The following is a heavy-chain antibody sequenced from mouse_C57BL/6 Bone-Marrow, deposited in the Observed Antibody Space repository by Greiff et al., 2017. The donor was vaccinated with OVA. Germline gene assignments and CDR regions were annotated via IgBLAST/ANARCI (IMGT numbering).Heavy chain of an antibody. V-gene: IGHV1-76*01. CDR3: ARSYYGSSYFYYFDY. CDR2: IYPGSGNT. CDR1: GYTFTDYY. J-gene: IGHJ2*01. D-gene: IGHD1-1*01. Sequence: QVQLQQSGAELVRPGASVKLSCKASGYTFTDYYINWVKQRPGQGLEWIARIYPGSGNTYYNEKFKGKATLTAEKSSSTAYMQLSSLTSEDSAVYFCARSYYGSSYFYYFDYWGQGTTRTVSS.